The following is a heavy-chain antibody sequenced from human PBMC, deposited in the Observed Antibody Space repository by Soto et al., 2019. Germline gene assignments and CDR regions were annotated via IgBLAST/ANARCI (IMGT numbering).Heavy chain of an antibody. CDR1: GYTFTSYY. D-gene: IGHD3-3*01. J-gene: IGHJ5*02. V-gene: IGHV1-46*01. CDR3: ARSRARYYDWFDP. CDR2: INPSGGST. Sequence: PSVKVSCKASGYTFTSYYMHWVRQAPGQGLEWMGIINPSGGSTSYAQKFQGRVTMTRDTSTSTVYMELSSLRSEDTAVYYCARSRARYYDWFDPWGQGTLVTVSS.